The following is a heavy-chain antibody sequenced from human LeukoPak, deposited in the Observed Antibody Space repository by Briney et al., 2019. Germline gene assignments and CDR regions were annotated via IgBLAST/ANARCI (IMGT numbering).Heavy chain of an antibody. J-gene: IGHJ4*02. V-gene: IGHV3-23*01. CDR3: ATTSAMSCRSSSCYSDY. D-gene: IGHD2-2*01. CDR2: ISGSGGST. Sequence: GGSLRLSCAASGFTFSSYAMSWVRQAPEKGLEWVSGISGSGGSTYYADSVKGRFTISRDNSKNTLYLQMNSLRAEDTAVFYCATTSAMSCRSSSCYSDYWGQGTLVTVSS. CDR1: GFTFSSYA.